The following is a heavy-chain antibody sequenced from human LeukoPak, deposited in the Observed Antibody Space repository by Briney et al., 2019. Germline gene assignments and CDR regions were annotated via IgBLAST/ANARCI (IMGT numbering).Heavy chain of an antibody. Sequence: SETLSLTCAVSGGSISSYYWSWIRQPPGKGLEWIGYIYYSGSTNYNPSLKSRVTISVDTSNNQFSLKLSSVTAADTAVYYCARSWYYYGMDVWGQGTTVTVSS. J-gene: IGHJ6*02. CDR3: ARSWYYYGMDV. V-gene: IGHV4-59*01. CDR1: GGSISSYY. CDR2: IYYSGST.